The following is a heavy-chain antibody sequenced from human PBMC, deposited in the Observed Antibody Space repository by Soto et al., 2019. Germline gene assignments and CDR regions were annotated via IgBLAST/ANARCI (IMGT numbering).Heavy chain of an antibody. Sequence: QVQLVESGGGVVQPGRSLRLSCAASGFTFSTYGMHWVRQAPGKGLEWVAVISYDGSNKYYADSVKGRFTISRDNSKNTLYLQMSSLRAEDTAVYYCAKGFLYSVIDYWGPGTLVTVSS. CDR2: ISYDGSNK. V-gene: IGHV3-30*18. CDR1: GFTFSTYG. CDR3: AKGFLYSVIDY. D-gene: IGHD6-13*01. J-gene: IGHJ4*02.